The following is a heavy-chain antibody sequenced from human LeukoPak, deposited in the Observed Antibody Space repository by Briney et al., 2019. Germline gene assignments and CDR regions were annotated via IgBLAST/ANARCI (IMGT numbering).Heavy chain of an antibody. D-gene: IGHD4-17*01. Sequence: GGSLRLSCAASGFTVSSNYMSWVRQATGKGLEWVSHIGTGTDTHYSDSVKGRFTISRENAKNSLYLQMSSLRAGDTSVYYCARDRRADYGRNDDAFDIWGQGTMVTVSS. J-gene: IGHJ3*02. CDR3: ARDRRADYGRNDDAFDI. CDR1: GFTVSSNY. CDR2: IGTGTDT. V-gene: IGHV3-13*01.